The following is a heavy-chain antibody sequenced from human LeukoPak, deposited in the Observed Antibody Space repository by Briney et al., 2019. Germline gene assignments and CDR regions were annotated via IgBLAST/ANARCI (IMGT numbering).Heavy chain of an antibody. CDR2: ISGSGGST. V-gene: IGHV3-23*01. J-gene: IGHJ4*02. Sequence: GGSLRLSCAASGFTFSSYAMSWVRQAPGKGLEWVSAISGSGGSTYYADSVKGRFTISRDNSKNTLYLQMNSLRAEDTAVYYCAKDLCGGDCYAYDYWGQGTPVTVSS. CDR3: AKDLCGGDCYAYDY. D-gene: IGHD2-21*02. CDR1: GFTFSSYA.